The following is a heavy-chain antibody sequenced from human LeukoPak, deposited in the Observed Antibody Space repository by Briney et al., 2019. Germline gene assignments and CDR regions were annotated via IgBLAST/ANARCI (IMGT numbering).Heavy chain of an antibody. D-gene: IGHD1-26*01. J-gene: IGHJ4*02. CDR3: ARVVGANEGFFDY. V-gene: IGHV4-4*02. Sequence: PSGTLSPTCAVSGGSISSSNWWSWVRQPPGKGLEWIGYIYYSGSTNYNPSLKSRVTISVDTSKNQFSLKLSSVTAADTAVYYCARVVGANEGFFDYWGQGTLVTVSS. CDR1: GGSISSSNW. CDR2: IYYSGST.